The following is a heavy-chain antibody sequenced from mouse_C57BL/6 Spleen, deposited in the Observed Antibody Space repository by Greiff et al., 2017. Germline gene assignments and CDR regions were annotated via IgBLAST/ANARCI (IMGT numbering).Heavy chain of an antibody. CDR3: ARYYDGYYRYVDV. CDR1: GYTFTDHT. Sequence: QVQLQQSDAELVKPGASVKISCKVSGYTFTDHTIHWMKQRPEQGLEWIGYIYPRDGSTKYNEQFKGKATLTADKSSSTAYMQRNSLTSEYSAVYCCARYYDGYYRYVDVWGTGTTVTVSS. J-gene: IGHJ1*03. V-gene: IGHV1-78*01. CDR2: IYPRDGST. D-gene: IGHD2-3*01.